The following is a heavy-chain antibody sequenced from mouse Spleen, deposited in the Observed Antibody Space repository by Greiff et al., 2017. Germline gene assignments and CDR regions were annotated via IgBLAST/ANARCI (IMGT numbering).Heavy chain of an antibody. D-gene: IGHD2-4*01. V-gene: IGHV14-3*01. Sequence: EVKLVESVAELVRPGASVKLSCTASGFNIKNTYMHWVKQRPEQGLEWIGRIDPANGNTKYAPKFQGKATITADTSSNTAYLQLSSLTSEDTAIYYCARNDYDLYYFDYWGQGTTLTVSS. CDR2: IDPANGNT. J-gene: IGHJ2*01. CDR3: ARNDYDLYYFDY. CDR1: GFNIKNTY.